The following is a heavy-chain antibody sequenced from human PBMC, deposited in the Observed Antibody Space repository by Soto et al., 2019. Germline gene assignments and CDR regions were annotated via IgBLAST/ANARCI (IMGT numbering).Heavy chain of an antibody. CDR1: GGTFSSYA. J-gene: IGHJ6*02. CDR2: IIPIFGTA. D-gene: IGHD5-18*01. V-gene: IGHV1-69*01. Sequence: QVQLVQSGAEVKKPGSSVKVSCKASGGTFSSYAISWVRQAPGQGLEWMGGIIPIFGTANYAQKFQGRVTITADESTSTADMELSSLRAEDTAVYYCARYAGYSYGFTYYYYGMDVWGQGTTVTVSS. CDR3: ARYAGYSYGFTYYYYGMDV.